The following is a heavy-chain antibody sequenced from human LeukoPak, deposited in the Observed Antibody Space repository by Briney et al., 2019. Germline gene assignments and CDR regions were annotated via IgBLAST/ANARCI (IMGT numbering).Heavy chain of an antibody. V-gene: IGHV4-30-4*08. J-gene: IGHJ4*02. D-gene: IGHD2-15*01. CDR3: ARHNELPEKDYFDY. Sequence: PSETLSLTCTVSGGSISSGDYYWSWIRQPPGKGLEWIGYIYYSGSTYYNPSLKSRVTISVDTSKNQFSLKLSSVTAADTAVYYCARHNELPEKDYFDYWGQGTLVTVSS. CDR1: GGSISSGDYY. CDR2: IYYSGST.